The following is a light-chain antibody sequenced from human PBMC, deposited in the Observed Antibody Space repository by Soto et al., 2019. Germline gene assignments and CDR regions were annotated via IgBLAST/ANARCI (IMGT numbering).Light chain of an antibody. Sequence: DIVITRSPLSLPFTPGEPASISCRSIQSRLHSNGYNYLDWYLQKPGQSPQLLIYLGSSRASGVPDRFSGGGSGTDFTLKISRVEAEDVGIYYCMQALQTPPTFGQGTKVDI. CDR1: QSRLHSNGYNY. CDR2: LGS. V-gene: IGKV2-28*01. CDR3: MQALQTPPT. J-gene: IGKJ1*01.